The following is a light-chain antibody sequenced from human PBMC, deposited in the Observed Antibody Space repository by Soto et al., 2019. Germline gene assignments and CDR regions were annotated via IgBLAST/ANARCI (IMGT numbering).Light chain of an antibody. J-gene: IGLJ2*01. Sequence: SYELTQPLSVSVALGQTARITCGGNNVGAKIVHWYQQKPRQAPVVVMYRDSTRPSGIPERVSGSNSGNTATLTISRAQAGDEADYYCQVWDSTTVVFGGGTKLTVL. CDR1: NVGAKI. V-gene: IGLV3-9*01. CDR2: RDS. CDR3: QVWDSTTVV.